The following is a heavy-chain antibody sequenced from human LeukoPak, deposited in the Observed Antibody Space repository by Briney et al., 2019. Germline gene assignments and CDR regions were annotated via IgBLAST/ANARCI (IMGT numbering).Heavy chain of an antibody. CDR1: GYTFTSYG. CDR2: ISAYNGNT. Sequence: ASVKVSCKASGYTFTSYGISWVRQAPGQGLEWMGWISAYNGNTNYAQKLQGRVTMTRDTSTSTVYMELSSLRSEDTAVYYCAREGTDFWSGYPNWFDPWGQGTLVTVSS. V-gene: IGHV1-18*01. J-gene: IGHJ5*02. D-gene: IGHD3-3*01. CDR3: AREGTDFWSGYPNWFDP.